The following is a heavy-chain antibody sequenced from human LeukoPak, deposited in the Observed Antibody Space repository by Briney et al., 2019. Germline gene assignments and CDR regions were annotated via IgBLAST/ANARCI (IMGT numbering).Heavy chain of an antibody. CDR2: ISDGGGRT. Sequence: GGSLRLSCGASGFTFRTYAMSWVRQAPGKGLEWVSGISDGGGRTFYAESVKGRFTVSRDNSKNTLSLRLGSLRAEDTAIYYCTKNQILDDTGSWYAYWGQGTLVTVSS. CDR1: GFTFRTYA. CDR3: TKNQILDDTGSWYAY. D-gene: IGHD6-13*01. J-gene: IGHJ4*02. V-gene: IGHV3-23*01.